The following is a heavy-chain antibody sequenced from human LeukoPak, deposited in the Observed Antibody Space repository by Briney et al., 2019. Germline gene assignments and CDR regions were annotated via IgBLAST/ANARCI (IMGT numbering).Heavy chain of an antibody. V-gene: IGHV1-46*01. Sequence: GASVKVSCKASGYTFTSYYMHWVRQAPGQGLEWMGIINPSGGSTSYAQKFQGRVTMTRDMPTSTVYMELSSLRSEDTAVYYCARGTVGAKSSDYWGQGTLVTVSS. J-gene: IGHJ4*02. CDR2: INPSGGST. D-gene: IGHD1-26*01. CDR1: GYTFTSYY. CDR3: ARGTVGAKSSDY.